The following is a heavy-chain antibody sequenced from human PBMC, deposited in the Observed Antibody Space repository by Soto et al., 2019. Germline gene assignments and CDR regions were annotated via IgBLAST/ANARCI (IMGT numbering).Heavy chain of an antibody. CDR1: GGSISSYY. CDR2: IYYSGST. D-gene: IGHD3-3*01. Sequence: TDTLSLTCTVSGGSISSYYWSWIRQPPGKGLEWIGYIYYSGSTKYKPSLKSRVTISVDTSKNQFSLKLSSVTAADTAVYYCARENDFWSGYMNWFHXWGQVTLVTVSX. V-gene: IGHV4-59*01. CDR3: ARENDFWSGYMNWFHX. J-gene: IGHJ5*02.